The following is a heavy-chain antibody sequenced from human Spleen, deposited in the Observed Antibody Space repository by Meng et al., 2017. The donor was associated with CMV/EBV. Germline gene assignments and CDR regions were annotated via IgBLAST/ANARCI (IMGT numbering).Heavy chain of an antibody. D-gene: IGHD6-19*01. V-gene: IGHV4-34*01. Sequence: QVQLQQWGAGLVKPSETLSLTCAVYGGSFSGYYWSWIRQPPGKGLEWIGEINHSGSTNYNPSLKSRVTISVDTSKNQFSLKLSSVTAADTAVYYCARGGQWRIRWPTDYWGQGTLVTVSS. J-gene: IGHJ4*02. CDR3: ARGGQWRIRWPTDY. CDR1: GGSFSGYY. CDR2: INHSGST.